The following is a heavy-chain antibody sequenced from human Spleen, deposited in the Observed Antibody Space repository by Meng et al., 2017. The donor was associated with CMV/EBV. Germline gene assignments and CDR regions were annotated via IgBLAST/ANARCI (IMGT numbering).Heavy chain of an antibody. Sequence: AVSGGSINSNNWWSWVRQPPGKGLEWIGEIYRSGNTNYNPSLKSRVAISVDKSKNQFSLKLTSVTAAGTAVYYCGKTVTTTYNWFDPWGQGTLVTVSS. CDR2: IYRSGNT. CDR3: GKTVTTTYNWFDP. V-gene: IGHV4-4*02. CDR1: GGSINSNNW. J-gene: IGHJ5*02. D-gene: IGHD4-11*01.